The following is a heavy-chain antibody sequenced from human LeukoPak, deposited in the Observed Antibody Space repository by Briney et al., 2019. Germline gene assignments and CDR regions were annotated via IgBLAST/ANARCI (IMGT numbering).Heavy chain of an antibody. CDR2: ISGSSSTI. J-gene: IGHJ4*02. CDR3: VTNFDPDVD. CDR1: GFLFSNYT. V-gene: IGHV3-48*01. Sequence: GGSLRLSCAASGFLFSNYTMNWVRQAPGKGLEWVSYISGSSSTIYYADSVKGRFTISRDNAKNSLYLQMNSLRAEDTAVYYCVTNFDPDVDWGQGTLVTVSS. D-gene: IGHD3-9*01.